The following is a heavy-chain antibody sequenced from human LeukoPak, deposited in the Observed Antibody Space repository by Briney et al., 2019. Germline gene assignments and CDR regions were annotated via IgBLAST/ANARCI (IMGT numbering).Heavy chain of an antibody. V-gene: IGHV4-38-2*02. CDR3: ATLVSTRYYFDY. CDR1: DYSISSGYGYY. Sequence: ASETLSLTCTVSDYSISSGYGYYWGWIRQPPGKGLEWIGNIYHSGITYYNHFNSSLKSRVTISIDTSKNLFSLRLTSVTAADTAVYFCATLVSTRYYFDYWGQGTLVTVSS. J-gene: IGHJ4*02. D-gene: IGHD5/OR15-5a*01. CDR2: IYHSGIT.